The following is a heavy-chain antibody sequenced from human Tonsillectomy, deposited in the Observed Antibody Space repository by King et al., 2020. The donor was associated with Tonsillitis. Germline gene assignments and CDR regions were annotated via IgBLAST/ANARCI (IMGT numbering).Heavy chain of an antibody. Sequence: VQLVESGGGLVKPGGSLRLSCTASGFTFSDYYMTGSRQAAGKGREGREEGKKRGDPKDDGDAVRGRFTISRDNDRSSVFLQMNRLRAEDTAVYFCAAGVALDYWGQGTLVTVSS. D-gene: IGHD5-12*01. V-gene: IGHV3-11*01. CDR2: GKKRGDPK. CDR3: AAGVALDY. CDR1: GFTFSDYY. J-gene: IGHJ4*02.